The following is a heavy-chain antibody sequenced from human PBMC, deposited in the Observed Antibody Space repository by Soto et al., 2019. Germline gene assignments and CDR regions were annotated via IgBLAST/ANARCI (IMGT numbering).Heavy chain of an antibody. J-gene: IGHJ6*03. V-gene: IGHV3-21*01. Sequence: EVQLVESGGGLVKPGGSLRLSCAASGFTFSSYSMNWVRQAPGKGLEWVSSISSSSSYIYYADSVKGRFTISRDNAKKSLYLKMNSLRAEEXAVYYCARVPXPVKPLXGXXYGYDGYYYMDVWGKGTTVTVSS. CDR2: ISSSSSYI. CDR1: GFTFSSYS. D-gene: IGHD5-18*01. CDR3: ARVPXPVKPLXGXXYGYDGYYYMDV.